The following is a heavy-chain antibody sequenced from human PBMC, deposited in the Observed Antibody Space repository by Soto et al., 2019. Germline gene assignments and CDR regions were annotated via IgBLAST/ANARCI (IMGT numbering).Heavy chain of an antibody. CDR3: ARSTYYDSSGSGH. V-gene: IGHV4-34*01. J-gene: IGHJ4*02. CDR2: INHSGST. D-gene: IGHD3-22*01. Sequence: SETLSLTCAVYGGSFSGYFCSWIRQPPGKGLEWIGEINHSGSTNYNPSLKSRVTLSLDTSKNQFSLKLTSVTAADTAVYFCARSTYYDSSGSGHWGQGTLVTVS. CDR1: GGSFSGYF.